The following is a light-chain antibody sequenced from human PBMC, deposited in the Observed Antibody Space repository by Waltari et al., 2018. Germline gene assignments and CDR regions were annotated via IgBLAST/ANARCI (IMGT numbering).Light chain of an antibody. V-gene: IGKV3-20*01. J-gene: IGKJ2*01. CDR3: QQYSSSVMYT. Sequence: FLTQAPDPLSLSPGERAPLSCRASQSVSRSRLAWYQHKPGQAPRLLMYAASTRATGIPDRFSGSGSGTDFSLSISRVEPEDFAVYYCQQYSSSVMYTFGQGTKLEIK. CDR1: QSVSRSR. CDR2: AAS.